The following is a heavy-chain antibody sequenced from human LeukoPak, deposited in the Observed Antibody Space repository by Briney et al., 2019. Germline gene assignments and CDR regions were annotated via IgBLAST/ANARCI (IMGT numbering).Heavy chain of an antibody. V-gene: IGHV4-59*01. Sequence: SETLSLTCTVSGGSISNYYWSWIRQSPGKGLEWIGYIYNSGSTNYNLSLKSRVTISVDTSKNQFSLKLSSVTAADTAVYYCARQGIAAADLDYWGQGTLVTVSS. CDR3: ARQGIAAADLDY. J-gene: IGHJ4*02. CDR1: GGSISNYY. D-gene: IGHD6-13*01. CDR2: IYNSGST.